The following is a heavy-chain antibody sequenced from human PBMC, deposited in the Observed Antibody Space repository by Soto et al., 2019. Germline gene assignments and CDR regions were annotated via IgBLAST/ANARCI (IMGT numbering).Heavy chain of an antibody. J-gene: IGHJ6*02. V-gene: IGHV4-39*01. CDR3: ARHGKLSYDFWSGPGDYYGMDV. CDR1: GGSIISIYH. Sequence: SETLSLTCAVSGGSIISIYHWAWIRQSPGRGLEWIASIYHTGTTYYNPSLKSRVTISVDTSKNQFSLKLSSVTAADTAVYYCARHGKLSYDFWSGPGDYYGMDVWGQGTTVTVSS. CDR2: IYHTGTT. D-gene: IGHD3-3*01.